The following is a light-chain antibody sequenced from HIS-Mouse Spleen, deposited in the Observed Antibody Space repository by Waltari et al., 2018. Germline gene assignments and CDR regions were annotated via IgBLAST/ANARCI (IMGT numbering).Light chain of an antibody. V-gene: IGKV1-39*01. Sequence: DIQMTQSPSSLSASVGDRVTLTCRASQSISSYLNWYQQKPGKAPKLLTYAASSLQSGVPSRFSGSGAGTDFTLTISSLQPEDFATYYCQQSYSTPRTFGQGTKVEIK. CDR1: QSISSY. CDR3: QQSYSTPRT. CDR2: AAS. J-gene: IGKJ1*01.